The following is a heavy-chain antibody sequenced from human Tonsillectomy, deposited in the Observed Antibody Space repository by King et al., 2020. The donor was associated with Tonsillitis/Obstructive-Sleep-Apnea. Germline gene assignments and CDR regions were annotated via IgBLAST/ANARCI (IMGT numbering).Heavy chain of an antibody. V-gene: IGHV4-61*01. J-gene: IGHJ4*02. Sequence: QLQESGPGLVKPSETLSLTCTVSGVSVNSGSYYWTWIRQPPGKGLEWIGYMYFSGSTNHNPSLTSRVTISLDTSKNHFSLKLGSVTAADTAVYYCARADYGDYGVFDYWGQGTLVTVSS. D-gene: IGHD4-17*01. CDR1: GVSVNSGSYY. CDR3: ARADYGDYGVFDY. CDR2: MYFSGST.